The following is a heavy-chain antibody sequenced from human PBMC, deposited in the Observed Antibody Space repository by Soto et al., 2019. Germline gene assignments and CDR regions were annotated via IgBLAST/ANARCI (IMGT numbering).Heavy chain of an antibody. CDR3: ARDSAPRPKGYFDY. V-gene: IGHV4-31*03. D-gene: IGHD3-10*01. CDR2: IYYSGST. CDR1: GGSISSGGYY. J-gene: IGHJ4*02. Sequence: PSETLSLTCTVSGGSISSGGYYWILIRQHPGKGLEWIGYIYYSGSTYYNPSLKSRVTISVDTSKNQFSPKLSSVTAADTAVYYCARDSAPRPKGYFDYWGQGTLVTVSS.